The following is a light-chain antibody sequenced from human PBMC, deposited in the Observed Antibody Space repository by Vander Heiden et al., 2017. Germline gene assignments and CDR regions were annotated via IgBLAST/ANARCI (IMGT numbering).Light chain of an antibody. CDR2: EVS. V-gene: IGLV2-14*01. Sequence: SALTQPASVSGSPAQSITISCPGTSSDVGGYNYVSWYQQHPGKAPKLMIYEVSNRPSGVSNRFSGSKSGNTASLTISGLQAEDEADYYCSSYTSSSPSDVVFGGGTKLTVL. J-gene: IGLJ2*01. CDR1: SSDVGGYNY. CDR3: SSYTSSSPSDVV.